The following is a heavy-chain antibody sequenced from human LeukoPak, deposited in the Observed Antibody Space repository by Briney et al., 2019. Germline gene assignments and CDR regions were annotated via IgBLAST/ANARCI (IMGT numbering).Heavy chain of an antibody. CDR3: TRGGDSYGYLSYYFDY. D-gene: IGHD5-18*01. Sequence: GGSLRLSCTASGFTFGDYAMSWGRQAPGKGLEWVGFIRSKAYGGTTEYAASVKGRFTISRDDCKSIAYLQMNSLKTEDTAVYYCTRGGDSYGYLSYYFDYWGQGTLVTVSS. V-gene: IGHV3-49*04. CDR2: IRSKAYGGTT. J-gene: IGHJ4*02. CDR1: GFTFGDYA.